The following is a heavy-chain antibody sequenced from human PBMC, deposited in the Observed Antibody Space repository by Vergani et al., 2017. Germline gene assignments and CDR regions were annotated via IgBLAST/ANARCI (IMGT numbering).Heavy chain of an antibody. Sequence: QITLKESGPTLVKPTQPLTLTCTFSGFSLSTSGVGVGWIRQPPGKALEWLALIYWNDDKRYSPSLKSRLTITKDTSKNQVVLTMTNMDPVDTATYYCALHDYGDYGGGPDYWGQGTLVTVSS. CDR1: GFSLSTSGVG. J-gene: IGHJ4*02. CDR2: IYWNDDK. CDR3: ALHDYGDYGGGPDY. V-gene: IGHV2-5*01. D-gene: IGHD4-17*01.